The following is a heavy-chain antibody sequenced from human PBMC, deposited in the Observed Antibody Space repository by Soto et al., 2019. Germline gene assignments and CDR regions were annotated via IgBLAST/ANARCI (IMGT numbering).Heavy chain of an antibody. CDR3: AKGRGGSGSLTPRVAF. V-gene: IGHV3-23*01. CDR1: GFTFNNYA. J-gene: IGHJ4*02. CDR2: ISGGGDTT. Sequence: EVRLLESGGGLVQPGGSLRLSCAASGFTFNNYAMTWVRQAPGKGLEWVSAISGGGDTTSYADSVKGRFTVSRDGSKNTLYRQRRSPRAEDTALYCSAKGRGGSGSLTPRVAFWGQGTLVTVSS. D-gene: IGHD3-10*01.